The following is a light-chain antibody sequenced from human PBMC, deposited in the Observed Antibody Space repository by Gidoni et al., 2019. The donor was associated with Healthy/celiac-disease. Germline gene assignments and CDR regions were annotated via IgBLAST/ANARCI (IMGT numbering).Light chain of an antibody. CDR3: QQRSNWPPEVT. J-gene: IGKJ4*01. CDR1: QSVSSY. CDR2: DAS. Sequence: EIVLTQSPATLSLSPGERATLSCRDSQSVSSYLAWYQQKTGQAPRLLIYDASNRATGIPARFSGSGSGTDFTLTISRLEHEDFAVYYCQQRSNWPPEVTFGGGTKVEIK. V-gene: IGKV3-11*01.